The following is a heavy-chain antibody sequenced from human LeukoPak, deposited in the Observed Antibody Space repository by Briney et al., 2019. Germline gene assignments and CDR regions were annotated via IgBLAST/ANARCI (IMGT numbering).Heavy chain of an antibody. Sequence: PGGSLRLSCAASGFTFSSYSMNWVRQAPGKGLEWVSSISSSSSYIYYADSMKGRFTISRDNAKNTLYLQMNSLRAEDTAVYYCARDLASYYYDSSYFDYWSQGTLVTVSS. D-gene: IGHD3-22*01. V-gene: IGHV3-21*01. J-gene: IGHJ4*02. CDR1: GFTFSSYS. CDR2: ISSSSSYI. CDR3: ARDLASYYYDSSYFDY.